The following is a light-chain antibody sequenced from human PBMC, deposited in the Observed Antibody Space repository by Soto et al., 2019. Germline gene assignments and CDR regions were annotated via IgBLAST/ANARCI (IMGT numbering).Light chain of an antibody. CDR3: QQYNSYSWT. CDR1: QSIDRW. CDR2: DAS. V-gene: IGKV1-5*01. Sequence: DIQMTQSPSTLSASVGDRVTITCRASQSIDRWLAWYQQKPGKAPNLLIYDASTLESGVPSRFIASGSGTEFSLTIASLQPDDFATYYCQQYNSYSWTFGQGTKVDIK. J-gene: IGKJ1*01.